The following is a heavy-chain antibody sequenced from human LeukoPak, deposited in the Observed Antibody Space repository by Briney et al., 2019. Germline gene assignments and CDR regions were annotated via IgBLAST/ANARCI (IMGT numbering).Heavy chain of an antibody. D-gene: IGHD6-13*01. Sequence: ASVKVSCKASGYTFTSYYMHWVRQAPGQGLEWMGIINPSGGSTSYAQKFQGRVTMTRDTSTSTVYMELSSLISEDTAVYYCARDHSSSWYQALYYFDYWGQGTLVTVSS. CDR1: GYTFTSYY. CDR3: ARDHSSSWYQALYYFDY. CDR2: INPSGGST. J-gene: IGHJ4*02. V-gene: IGHV1-46*01.